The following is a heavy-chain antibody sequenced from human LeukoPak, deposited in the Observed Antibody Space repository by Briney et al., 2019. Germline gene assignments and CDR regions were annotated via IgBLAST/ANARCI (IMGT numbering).Heavy chain of an antibody. D-gene: IGHD3-3*01. CDR1: GYTFTGYY. J-gene: IGHJ6*04. V-gene: IGHV1-2*06. CDR2: INPNSGGT. CDR3: ARATIFGVIVCPDV. Sequence: GASVKVSCKASGYTFTGYYMHWMRQAPGQGLEWMGRINPNSGGTNYAKKFQGRSTMTRDTSNSTAYMELTRMKSDDTAVYYSARATIFGVIVCPDVWGKGTTVTVSS.